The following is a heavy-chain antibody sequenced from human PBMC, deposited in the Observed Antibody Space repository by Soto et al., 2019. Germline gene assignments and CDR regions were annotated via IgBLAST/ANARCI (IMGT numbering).Heavy chain of an antibody. CDR1: GFTFSDHY. CDR2: ISRSAGTI. D-gene: IGHD1-26*01. Sequence: QVQLVESGGGLVQPGGFLRLSCAASGFTFSDHYMSWIRQAPGKGLEWVSQISRSAGTIYYADSVKGRFTISRDNSKNSLYLQMDGLRADDTALYYCVSESAESALAGALDFWCRGTLVTVSS. J-gene: IGHJ4*02. V-gene: IGHV3-11*01. CDR3: VSESAESALAGALDF.